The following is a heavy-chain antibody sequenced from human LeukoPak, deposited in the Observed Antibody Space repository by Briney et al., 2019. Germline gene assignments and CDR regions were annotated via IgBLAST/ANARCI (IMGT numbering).Heavy chain of an antibody. Sequence: SETLSLTCTVSGGSISSGDYYWSWIRQPPGKGLEWIGYIYYSGSTYYNPSLKSRVTISVDTSKNQFSLKLSSVTAADTAMYYCARVNDGNYYGSRKGDWFDPWGQGTLVTVSS. V-gene: IGHV4-30-4*01. J-gene: IGHJ5*02. D-gene: IGHD3-10*01. CDR1: GGSISSGDYY. CDR3: ARVNDGNYYGSRKGDWFDP. CDR2: IYYSGST.